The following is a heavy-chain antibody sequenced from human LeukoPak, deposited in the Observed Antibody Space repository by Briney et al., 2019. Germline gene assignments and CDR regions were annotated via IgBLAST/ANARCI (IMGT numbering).Heavy chain of an antibody. Sequence: GGTLRLSCAASGVTLSSYSFNWVPHAPGRGLEGGSAISITGTSIWYAGSVKVRLTISRDNAQNSLYLQMNSLRVEDTGVYYCVRRLCGSGNVYYFDHWGQGTLVTASS. CDR2: ISITGTSI. J-gene: IGHJ4*02. CDR3: VRRLCGSGNVYYFDH. CDR1: GVTLSSYS. V-gene: IGHV3-21*04. D-gene: IGHD6-19*01.